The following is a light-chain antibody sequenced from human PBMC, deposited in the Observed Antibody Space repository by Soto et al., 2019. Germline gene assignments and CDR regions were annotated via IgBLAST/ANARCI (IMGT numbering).Light chain of an antibody. CDR1: SSNIGSNT. J-gene: IGLJ1*01. Sequence: QSVRTQPPSASGTPGQRVTISCSGRSSNIGSNTVNWYQQLPGTAPKLLIYSNNQRPSGVPDRFSGSKSGTSASLAISGLQSEDEADYYCAAWDDSLNGYVFGTGTKVTVL. CDR3: AAWDDSLNGYV. CDR2: SNN. V-gene: IGLV1-44*01.